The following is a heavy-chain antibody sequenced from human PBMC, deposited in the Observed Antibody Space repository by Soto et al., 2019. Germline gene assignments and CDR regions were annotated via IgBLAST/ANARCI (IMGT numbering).Heavy chain of an antibody. J-gene: IGHJ4*02. CDR3: ARGFSTGKGTPPDF. D-gene: IGHD1-1*01. CDR1: GFTFSNYA. Sequence: EVQLSESGGGLVQPGGSLRLSCAASGFTFSNYAMTWVRQAPGKGLGWVSGLNGSGGSTSSADSVKGRFAISRENSKNSLYFQLNHLRAGDTAVYSRARGFSTGKGTPPDFWGQRTLVTVSS. V-gene: IGHV3-23*01. CDR2: LNGSGGST.